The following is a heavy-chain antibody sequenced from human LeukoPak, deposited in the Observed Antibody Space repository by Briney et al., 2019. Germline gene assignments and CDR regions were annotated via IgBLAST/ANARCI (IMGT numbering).Heavy chain of an antibody. J-gene: IGHJ4*02. CDR3: AKDSVFSYYVSGSYRYFDY. CDR2: ISYDGSDK. CDR1: GFTFSSYA. D-gene: IGHD3-10*01. V-gene: IGHV3-30*18. Sequence: GGSLRLSCAASGFTFSSYAMHWVRQAPGKGLEWVALISYDGSDKYYADSVKGRFTISRDDSKNTLYMQMNSLRDEDTAVYYCAKDSVFSYYVSGSYRYFDYWGQGTLVTVSS.